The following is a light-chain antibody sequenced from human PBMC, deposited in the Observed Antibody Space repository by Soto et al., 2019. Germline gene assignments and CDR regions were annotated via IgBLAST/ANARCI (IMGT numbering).Light chain of an antibody. J-gene: IGLJ1*01. CDR3: FSRARSSTFEV. V-gene: IGLV2-23*02. Sequence: QSVLPQSASVSASPGQSITISCTGTSRDVGSYNLVSWYQQHPGKAPKLMIYEVNKRPSGLSYRFSGSKAGSTASLTISGLQAEDEADYYFFSRARSSTFEVFETETKVTIL. CDR1: SRDVGSYNL. CDR2: EVN.